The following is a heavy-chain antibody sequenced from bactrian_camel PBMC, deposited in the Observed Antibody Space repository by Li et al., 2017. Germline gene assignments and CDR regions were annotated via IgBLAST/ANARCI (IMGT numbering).Heavy chain of an antibody. Sequence: VQPGGSLRLSCAASGFTFSTYYINWVRQTPGKGLEWVSTINADADNTYYADSVKGRFTASRDNSKNTMYLEMNSLKPEDTAKYFCCRSNNRAFTIWGQGTQVTVS. CDR1: GFTFSTYY. CDR2: INADADNT. J-gene: IGHJ4*01. CDR3: CRSNNRAFTI. V-gene: IGHV3S28*01. D-gene: IGHD4*01.